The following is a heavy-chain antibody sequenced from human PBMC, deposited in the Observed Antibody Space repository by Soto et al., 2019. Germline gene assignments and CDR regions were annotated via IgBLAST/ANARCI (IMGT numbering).Heavy chain of an antibody. V-gene: IGHV1-69*06. J-gene: IGHJ6*02. CDR3: ARDLGSHTQEVFSHYYGMDV. Sequence: ASVKVSCKASGGTFSGYVINWVRQAPGQGLEWMGGIVPIFGTPNYAQKFQGRVTITADKSANTGYMELSSLRSDDTAVYYCARDLGSHTQEVFSHYYGMDVWGQGTTVTVSS. CDR2: IVPIFGTP. CDR1: GGTFSGYV. D-gene: IGHD1-1*01.